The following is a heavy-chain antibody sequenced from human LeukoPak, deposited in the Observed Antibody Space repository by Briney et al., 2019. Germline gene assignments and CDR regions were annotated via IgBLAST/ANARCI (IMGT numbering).Heavy chain of an antibody. V-gene: IGHV4-61*02. CDR3: ARAHYGGNSEGAFDI. J-gene: IGHJ3*02. D-gene: IGHD4-23*01. CDR1: GGSISSGSYY. CDR2: IYTSGST. Sequence: PSQTLSLTCTVSGGSISSGSYYWSWIRQPAGKGLEWIGRIYTSGSTNYNPSLKSRVTISVDTSKNQFSLKLSSVTAADTAVYYCARAHYGGNSEGAFDIWGQGTMVTVSS.